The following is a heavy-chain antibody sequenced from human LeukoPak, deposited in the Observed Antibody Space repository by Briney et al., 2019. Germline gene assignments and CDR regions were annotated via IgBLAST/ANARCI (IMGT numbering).Heavy chain of an antibody. J-gene: IGHJ6*02. CDR2: IYYSGST. CDR3: ARVGCSSTSCYEAGYYYYYGMDV. Sequence: PSETLSLTCTVSGGSISSGDYYWSWIRQPPGKGLEWIGYIYYSGSTYYNPSLKSRVTISVDTSKNQFSLKLSSVTAADTAVYYCARVGCSSTSCYEAGYYYYYGMDVWGQGTTVTVSS. D-gene: IGHD2-2*01. CDR1: GGSISSGDYY. V-gene: IGHV4-30-4*01.